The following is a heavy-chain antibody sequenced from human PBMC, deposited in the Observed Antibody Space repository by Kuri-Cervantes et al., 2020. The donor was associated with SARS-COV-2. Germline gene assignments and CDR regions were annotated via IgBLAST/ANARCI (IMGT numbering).Heavy chain of an antibody. D-gene: IGHD1-1*01. CDR3: VTDLTANNWDPDAFDA. J-gene: IGHJ3*01. CDR2: YHPDDGET. CDR1: GYTLSELS. Sequence: ASVKVSCKVSGYTLSELSIHWVRQPPGQGLEWMGGYHPDDGETFYAQKFQGRVTTTEDTSTDTAYMELSSLGSEDTAVYYCVTDLTANNWDPDAFDAWGQGTMVTVSS. V-gene: IGHV1-24*01.